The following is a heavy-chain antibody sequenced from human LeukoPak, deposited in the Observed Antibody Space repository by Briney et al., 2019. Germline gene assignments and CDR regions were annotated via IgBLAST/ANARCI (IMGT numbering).Heavy chain of an antibody. CDR1: FGSFSGYY. J-gene: IGHJ6*04. CDR2: INHSGST. V-gene: IGHV4-34*01. Sequence: SDTLSLTCAVYFGSFSGYYWSWIRRPPAKGLEWIGEINHSGSTNYNPSLKSRVTISVDTSKNQFSLKLSSVTAADTAVYYCAKGHVLLWFGELFPPGHYGMDVWGKGTTVTVSS. CDR3: AKGHVLLWFGELFPPGHYGMDV. D-gene: IGHD3-10*01.